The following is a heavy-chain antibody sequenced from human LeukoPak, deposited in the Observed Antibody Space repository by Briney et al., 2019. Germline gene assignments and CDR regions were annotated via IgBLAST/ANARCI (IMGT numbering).Heavy chain of an antibody. J-gene: IGHJ3*02. CDR2: ISAYNGNT. CDR3: ARSHGYSYGFAEPAPPAKHDAFDI. D-gene: IGHD5-18*01. CDR1: GYTFTSYG. Sequence: ASVKVSCKASGYTFTSYGISWVRQAPGQGLEWMGWISAYNGNTNYAQKLQGRVTMTTDTSTSTAYMELRSLRSDDTAVYYCARSHGYSYGFAEPAPPAKHDAFDIWGQGTMVTVSS. V-gene: IGHV1-18*01.